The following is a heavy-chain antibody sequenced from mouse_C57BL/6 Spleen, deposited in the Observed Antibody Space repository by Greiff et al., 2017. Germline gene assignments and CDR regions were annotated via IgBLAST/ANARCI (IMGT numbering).Heavy chain of an antibody. D-gene: IGHD2-3*01. J-gene: IGHJ4*01. Sequence: VQLQQPGAELVKPGASVKLSCKASGYTFTSYWMQWVKQRPGQGLEWIGEIDPSDSYTNYNQKFKGKATLTVDTSSSTAYMQLSSLTSEDSAVYYCARGGLLRGMDYWGQGTSVTVSS. CDR3: ARGGLLRGMDY. CDR2: IDPSDSYT. CDR1: GYTFTSYW. V-gene: IGHV1-50*01.